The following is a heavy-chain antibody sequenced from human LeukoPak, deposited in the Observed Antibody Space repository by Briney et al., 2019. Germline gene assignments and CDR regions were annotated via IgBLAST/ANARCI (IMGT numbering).Heavy chain of an antibody. CDR1: GFTFASCA. CDR3: AMGPSGSLDY. V-gene: IGHV3-23*01. CDR2: ISSSGGST. Sequence: GGSLRLSCAASGFTFASCAMSWVRQAPGKRLEWVSSISSSGGSTYYADSVKGRFTISRDNSKNTLYLQMNSLRAEDTAVYYCAMGPSGSLDYWGQGTLVTVSS. D-gene: IGHD3-22*01. J-gene: IGHJ4*02.